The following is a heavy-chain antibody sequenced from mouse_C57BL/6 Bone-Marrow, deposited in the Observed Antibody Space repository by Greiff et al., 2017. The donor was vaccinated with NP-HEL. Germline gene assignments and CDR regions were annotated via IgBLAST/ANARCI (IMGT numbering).Heavy chain of an antibody. Sequence: VQLQQSGAELVMPGASVKLSCKASGYTFTSYWMHWVKQRPGQGLEWIGEIDPSDSYTNYNQKFKGKSTLTVDKSSSTAYMQLSSLTSEDSAVYYCAREVITTVNAMDYWGQGTSVTVSS. CDR3: AREVITTVNAMDY. CDR1: GYTFTSYW. D-gene: IGHD1-1*01. V-gene: IGHV1-69*01. CDR2: IDPSDSYT. J-gene: IGHJ4*01.